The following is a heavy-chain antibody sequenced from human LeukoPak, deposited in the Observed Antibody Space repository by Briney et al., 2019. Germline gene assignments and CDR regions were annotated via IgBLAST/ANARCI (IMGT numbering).Heavy chain of an antibody. CDR3: ARGHYVGLLLFVPPDY. CDR1: GFTFDDYG. Sequence: GGSLRLSCAASGFTFDDYGMSWVRQAPGKGLEWVSGINWNGGSTGYADSVKGRFTISRDNAKNSLYLQMNSLRAEDTALYYCARGHYVGLLLFVPPDYWGQGTLVTVSS. J-gene: IGHJ4*02. D-gene: IGHD4-17*01. CDR2: INWNGGST. V-gene: IGHV3-20*04.